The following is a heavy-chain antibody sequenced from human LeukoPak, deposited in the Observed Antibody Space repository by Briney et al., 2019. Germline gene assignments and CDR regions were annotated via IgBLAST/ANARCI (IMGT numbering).Heavy chain of an antibody. CDR3: ARDGGILTGYYHNWFDP. CDR1: GFTFRYYA. CDR2: ISNDGSIQ. J-gene: IGHJ5*02. V-gene: IGHV3-30-3*01. D-gene: IGHD3-9*01. Sequence: GGSLRLSCAASGFTFRYYAMHWVRQAPGKGLEWVAVISNDGSIQYYTDSVKGRFIISRDDSKNRMYLQMNSLRVDDTALYYCARDGGILTGYYHNWFDPWGQGTLVTVSS.